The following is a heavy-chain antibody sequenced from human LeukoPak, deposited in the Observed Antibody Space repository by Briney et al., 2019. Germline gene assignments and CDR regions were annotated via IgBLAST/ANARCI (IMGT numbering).Heavy chain of an antibody. D-gene: IGHD3-22*01. Sequence: GGSVKVSCKASGGTFSSYAISWVRQAPGQGREWMGRIIPILGIANYAQKFQGRVTITADKSTSTVYMELSSLRSEDTAVYYCARGLRDTKTFITGWGQGTLVTVSS. V-gene: IGHV1-69*04. CDR2: IIPILGIA. CDR3: ARGLRDTKTFITG. CDR1: GGTFSSYA. J-gene: IGHJ4*02.